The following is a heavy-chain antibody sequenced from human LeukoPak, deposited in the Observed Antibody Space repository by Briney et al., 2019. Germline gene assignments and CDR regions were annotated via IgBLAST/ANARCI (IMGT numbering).Heavy chain of an antibody. CDR3: ARDASWGSVYYFDY. CDR1: GITFSSYS. CDR2: ISSSSSYI. J-gene: IGHJ4*02. D-gene: IGHD7-27*01. Sequence: GGSLRLSCAASGITFSSYSMNWVRQAPGKGLEWVSSISSSSSYIYYADSVKGRFTISRDNAKNSLYLQMNSLRAEDTAVYYCARDASWGSVYYFDYWGQGTLVTVSS. V-gene: IGHV3-21*01.